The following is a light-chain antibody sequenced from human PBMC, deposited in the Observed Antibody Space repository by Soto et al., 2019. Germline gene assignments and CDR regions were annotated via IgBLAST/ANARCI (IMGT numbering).Light chain of an antibody. CDR2: EVS. J-gene: IGKJ4*01. V-gene: IGKV2D-29*01. CDR3: MQSIQLPRT. CDR1: QSLLHSNGVTY. Sequence: DIVMTQTPLSSPVTLGQPASISCKSSQSLLHSNGVTYFYWYLQKPGQPPQVLIYEVSNRFSGVPDRVSGSGSGTDFTLRISRVEAEDVGVYYCMQSIQLPRTFGGGTKVDIK.